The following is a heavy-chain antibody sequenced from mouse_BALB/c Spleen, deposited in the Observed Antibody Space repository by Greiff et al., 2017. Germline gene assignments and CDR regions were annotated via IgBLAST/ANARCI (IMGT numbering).Heavy chain of an antibody. V-gene: IGHV2-9*02. CDR3: ARDQVRYAMDY. Sequence: VKLVESGPGLVAPSQSLSITCTVSGFSLTSYGVHWVRQPPGKGLEWLGVIWAGGSTNYNSALMSRLSISKDNSKSQVFLKMNSLQTDDTAMYYCARDQVRYAMDYWGQGTSVTVSS. J-gene: IGHJ4*01. D-gene: IGHD2-14*01. CDR1: GFSLTSYG. CDR2: IWAGGST.